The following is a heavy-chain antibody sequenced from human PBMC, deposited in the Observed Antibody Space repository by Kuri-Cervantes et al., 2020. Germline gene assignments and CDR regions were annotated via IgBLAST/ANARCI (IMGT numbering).Heavy chain of an antibody. D-gene: IGHD3-10*01. J-gene: IGHJ3*02. CDR2: IWYDGSNK. V-gene: IGHV3-33*01. Sequence: LSLTCAASGFTFSSYGMHWVRQAPGKGLEWVAVIWYDGSNKYYADSVKGRFTISRDNSKNTLYLQMNSLRAEDTAVYYCAREYILWFGELGNAFDIWGQGTMVTVSS. CDR1: GFTFSSYG. CDR3: AREYILWFGELGNAFDI.